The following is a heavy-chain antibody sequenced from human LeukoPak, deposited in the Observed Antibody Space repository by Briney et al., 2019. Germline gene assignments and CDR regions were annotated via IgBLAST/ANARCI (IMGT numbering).Heavy chain of an antibody. CDR2: INWVGDTS. CDR1: GFTFYDYA. J-gene: IGHJ4*02. CDR3: AKDRQYGDYGGGDFFDS. Sequence: QSGGSLRLSCAASGFTFYDYAMHWVRQAPGKGLQWISSINWVGDTSSYADSVKGRFTVSRDNTKGSLYLQMHSLRSEDTALYYCAKDRQYGDYGGGDFFDSWGQGTLVTVSS. V-gene: IGHV3-43D*03. D-gene: IGHD4-17*01.